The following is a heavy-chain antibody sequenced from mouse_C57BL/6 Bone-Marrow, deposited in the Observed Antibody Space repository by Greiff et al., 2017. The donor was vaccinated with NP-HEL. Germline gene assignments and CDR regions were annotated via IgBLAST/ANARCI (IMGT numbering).Heavy chain of an antibody. V-gene: IGHV5-17*01. J-gene: IGHJ3*01. D-gene: IGHD2-4*01. CDR2: ISSGSSTI. CDR1: GFTFSDYG. Sequence: EVKLVESGGGLVKPGGSLKLSCAASGFTFSDYGMHWVRQAPEKGLEWVAYISSGSSTIYYADTVKGRFTISRDNAKNTLFLQMTSLRSEDTAMYYCARGGDYDGFAYWGQGTLVTVSA. CDR3: ARGGDYDGFAY.